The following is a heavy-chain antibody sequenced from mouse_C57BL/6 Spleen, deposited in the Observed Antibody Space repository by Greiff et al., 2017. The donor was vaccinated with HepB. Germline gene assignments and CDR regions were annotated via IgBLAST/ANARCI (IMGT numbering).Heavy chain of an antibody. V-gene: IGHV1-80*01. D-gene: IGHD1-1*02. J-gene: IGHJ2*01. Sequence: VQLQESGAELVKPGASVKISCKASGYAFSSYWMNWVKQRPGKGLEWIGQIYPGDGDTNYNGKFKGKATLTADKSSSTAYMQRSSLTSEDSAVYFCARGVYGSVFDYWGQGTTRTVSA. CDR3: ARGVYGSVFDY. CDR2: IYPGDGDT. CDR1: GYAFSSYW.